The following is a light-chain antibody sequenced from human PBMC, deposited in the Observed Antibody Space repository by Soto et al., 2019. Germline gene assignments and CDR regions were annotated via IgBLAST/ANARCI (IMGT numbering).Light chain of an antibody. Sequence: AIRMTQSPSSLSASTGDRVTITCRASQGISSYLAWYQQKPGKAPKLLIYAASTLQSGVPSRFSGSGSGTEFTLTVSCLQSEYFATYYCQQYYSYPGFTFGPGTKVDIK. CDR1: QGISSY. J-gene: IGKJ3*01. CDR2: AAS. CDR3: QQYYSYPGFT. V-gene: IGKV1-8*01.